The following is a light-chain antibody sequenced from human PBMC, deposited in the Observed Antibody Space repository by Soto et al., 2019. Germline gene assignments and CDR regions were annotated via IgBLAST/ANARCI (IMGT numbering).Light chain of an antibody. V-gene: IGKV1-9*01. J-gene: IGKJ1*01. CDR2: HAS. CDR3: QHYGGVWT. CDR1: QDISRH. Sequence: IQLTQSPSSLSASVGASVTITCRASQDISRHLAWYQQKPGKAPKVLIYHASNLQSGVPSRFSGSGSATEFILTISSLQPDDFATYHCQHYGGVWTFGQGTKVDIK.